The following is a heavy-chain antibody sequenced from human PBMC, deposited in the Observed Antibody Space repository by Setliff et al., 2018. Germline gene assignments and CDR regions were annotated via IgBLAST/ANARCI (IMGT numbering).Heavy chain of an antibody. CDR3: ARVPLHSGSYGEYYYYGMDV. Sequence: LSLTCTVSGYSISSGYYWGWIRQPPGKGLEWIGSIYHSGSTYYNPSLKSRVTISVDTSKNQFSLKLSSVTAADTAVYYCARVPLHSGSYGEYYYYGMDVWGQGTTVTVSS. CDR2: IYHSGST. V-gene: IGHV4-38-2*02. J-gene: IGHJ6*02. D-gene: IGHD1-26*01. CDR1: GYSISSGYY.